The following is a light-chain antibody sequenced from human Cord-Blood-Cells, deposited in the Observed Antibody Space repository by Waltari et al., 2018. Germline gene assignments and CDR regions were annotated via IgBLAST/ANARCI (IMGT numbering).Light chain of an antibody. CDR2: AAS. V-gene: IGKV1-39*01. J-gene: IGKJ1*01. CDR3: QQSYSTPPWT. CDR1: QSINSY. Sequence: DIQMTQSPSSLSASVGDRVTITCRASQSINSYLNWYQQKPGKAPKLLIYAASSLQSGVPSRFSGNGSGTDFTLTISSLQPEDFATYYCQQSYSTPPWTFGQGTKVEIK.